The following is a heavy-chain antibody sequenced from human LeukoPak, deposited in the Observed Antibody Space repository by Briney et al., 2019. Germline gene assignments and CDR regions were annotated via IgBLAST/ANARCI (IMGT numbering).Heavy chain of an antibody. J-gene: IGHJ4*02. Sequence: PGGSLRLSCAASGFTFSSYAMHWVRQAPGKGLEWVAVISYDGSNKYYADSVKGRFTISRDNSKSTLYLQMNSLRAEDTAVYYCARNIAGDYDFWSGYSYYFDYWGQGTLVIVSS. CDR2: ISYDGSNK. V-gene: IGHV3-30*04. D-gene: IGHD3-3*01. CDR1: GFTFSSYA. CDR3: ARNIAGDYDFWSGYSYYFDY.